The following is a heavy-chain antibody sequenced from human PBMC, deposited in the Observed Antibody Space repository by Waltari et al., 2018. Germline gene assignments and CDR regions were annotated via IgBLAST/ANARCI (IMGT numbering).Heavy chain of an antibody. D-gene: IGHD1-26*01. J-gene: IGHJ6*02. CDR3: ARDKSHLSGGMDV. CDR2: INPNSGAT. Sequence: QVRLVQSGAEVKKPGASVKVSCEASGYTFTGYYMHWVRQAPGHGLEWMGWINPNSGATNYAQKYQGGVTMTRDTSISTGYMELSRLRSDDTAVYYCARDKSHLSGGMDVWGQGTTVTVSS. CDR1: GYTFTGYY. V-gene: IGHV1-2*02.